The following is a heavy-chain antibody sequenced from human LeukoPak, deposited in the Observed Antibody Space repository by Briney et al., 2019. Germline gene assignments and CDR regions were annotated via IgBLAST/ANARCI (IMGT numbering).Heavy chain of an antibody. CDR2: INHSGST. D-gene: IGHD3-10*01. CDR1: GGSISSSSYY. J-gene: IGHJ4*02. V-gene: IGHV4-39*07. Sequence: SETLSLTCTVSGGSISSSSYYWGWIRQPPGKGLEWIGEINHSGSTNYNPSLKSRVTISVDTSKNQFSLKLSSVTAADTAVYYCAGMVRGVIRRLDYWGQGTLVTVSS. CDR3: AGMVRGVIRRLDY.